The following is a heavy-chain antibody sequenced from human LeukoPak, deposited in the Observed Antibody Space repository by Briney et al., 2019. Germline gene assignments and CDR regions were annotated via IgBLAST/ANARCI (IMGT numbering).Heavy chain of an antibody. Sequence: GGSLRLSCAASGFTFSSYSMNWVRQAPGKGLEWVSYIISSSSTIYYADSVKGRFTIYRDNAKNSLYLQMNSLRAEDTAVYYCARAYYDFWSGRDAFDIWGQGTMVTVSS. D-gene: IGHD3-3*01. J-gene: IGHJ3*02. CDR1: GFTFSSYS. CDR3: ARAYYDFWSGRDAFDI. V-gene: IGHV3-48*04. CDR2: IISSSSTI.